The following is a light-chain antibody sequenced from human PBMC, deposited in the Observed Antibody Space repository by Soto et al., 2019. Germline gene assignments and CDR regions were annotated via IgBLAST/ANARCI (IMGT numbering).Light chain of an antibody. Sequence: QSALTQPRSVSGSPGQSVTISCTGTSSDVGGYNYVSWYQQHPGKAPKLMIYDVSKRPSGVTDRFSGSKSGNTASLTISGLQAEDEADYYCCSYAGSYYGFGTGTKLTVL. CDR1: SSDVGGYNY. CDR3: CSYAGSYYG. J-gene: IGLJ1*01. CDR2: DVS. V-gene: IGLV2-11*01.